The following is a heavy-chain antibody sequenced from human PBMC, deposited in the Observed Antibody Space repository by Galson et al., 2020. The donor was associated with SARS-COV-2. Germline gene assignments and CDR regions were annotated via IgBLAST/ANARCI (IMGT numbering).Heavy chain of an antibody. J-gene: IGHJ4*02. CDR1: GESFSGHH. Sequence: SETLSLTCAVYGESFSGHHWSWIRQPPGEGLEWIGEINQSGNINYNPSLKSRVTISVDTSKNQFSLKLSSVTAADTAVYYCARGRLQITMMVVVFTGGSFYFDYWGQGTLFTVSS. CDR3: ARGRLQITMMVVVFTGGSFYFDY. D-gene: IGHD3-22*01. V-gene: IGHV4-34*01. CDR2: INQSGNI.